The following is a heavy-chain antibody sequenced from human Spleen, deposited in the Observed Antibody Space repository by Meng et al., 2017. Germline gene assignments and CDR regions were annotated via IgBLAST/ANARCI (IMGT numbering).Heavy chain of an antibody. Sequence: QVRQQQWGAGLVKPSETLALTCAVYGGSFSGYSWGWLRQPPGKGLEWIGEIYHSGRANYIPTLKSRVTISVDKSKNQFSLDLRSVIAADTAVYFCARNLVGSSLDYWGQGTLVTVSS. V-gene: IGHV4-34*01. J-gene: IGHJ4*02. CDR1: GGSFSGYS. D-gene: IGHD1-14*01. CDR3: ARNLVGSSLDY. CDR2: IYHSGRA.